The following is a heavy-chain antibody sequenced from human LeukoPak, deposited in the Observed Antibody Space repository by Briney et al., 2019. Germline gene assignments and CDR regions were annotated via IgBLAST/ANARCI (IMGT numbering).Heavy chain of an antibody. CDR2: IGAAGDP. CDR3: TRGSRRVQLARSYDFDI. V-gene: IGHV3-13*05. Sequence: GGSLRLSCAASGFTFSGHDMHWVRHATGKGLEWVATIGAAGDPYYPGSVKGRFTSSRENVKNSLYLQMNSLGAGDTAMYYCTRGSRRVQLARSYDFDIWGQGTMVTVSS. D-gene: IGHD1-1*01. J-gene: IGHJ3*02. CDR1: GFTFSGHD.